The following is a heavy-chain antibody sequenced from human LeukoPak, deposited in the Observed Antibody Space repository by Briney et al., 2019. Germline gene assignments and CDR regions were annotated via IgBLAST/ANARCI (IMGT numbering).Heavy chain of an antibody. V-gene: IGHV5-51*01. CDR1: GYSFTNFW. D-gene: IGHD3-10*01. CDR3: VRSGFARSMEV. J-gene: IGHJ6*04. Sequence: GESLQISSKASGYSFTNFWIAWGRHMPGKGLEWMGTIYAGDSDTRYSPSLQGQVTISVNKSSSTGYLRWTSLKASRTATYDGVRSGFARSMEVCGKESTVS. CDR2: IYAGDSDT.